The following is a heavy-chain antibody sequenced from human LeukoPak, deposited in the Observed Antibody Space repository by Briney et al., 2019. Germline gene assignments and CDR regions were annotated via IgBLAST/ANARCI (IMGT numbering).Heavy chain of an antibody. CDR3: AKDSPGFGFVFDS. Sequence: GGSLRLSCAASGFTFSTYSMSWVRQAPGKGLEWVSTITAGGGNKDYADSVKGRFTISRDNSKNTVYLQMNSLRAEDTAVYYCAKDSPGFGFVFDSWGQGTLVTVSS. V-gene: IGHV3-23*01. CDR2: ITAGGGNK. CDR1: GFTFSTYS. D-gene: IGHD3-10*01. J-gene: IGHJ4*02.